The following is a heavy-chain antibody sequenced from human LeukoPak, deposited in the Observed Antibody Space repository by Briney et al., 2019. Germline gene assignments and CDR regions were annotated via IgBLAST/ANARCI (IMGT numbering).Heavy chain of an antibody. CDR3: ARASGGLRAPSSS. CDR1: GFNFSSYS. CDR2: ISSSSSTI. J-gene: IGHJ5*02. Sequence: GGSLRLSCAASGFNFSSYSMNWVRQAPGKGLEWVSYISSSSSTIYYADSVKGRFTISRDNAKNSLYLQMNSLRAEDTAVYYCARASGGLRAPSSSWGQGTLVTVSS. D-gene: IGHD5-12*01. V-gene: IGHV3-48*01.